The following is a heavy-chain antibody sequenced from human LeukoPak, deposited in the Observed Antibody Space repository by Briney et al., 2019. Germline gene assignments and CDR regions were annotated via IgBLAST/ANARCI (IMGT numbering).Heavy chain of an antibody. J-gene: IGHJ4*02. Sequence: SETLSLTCTVSGGSINNYYWSWIRQSPGKELEWIGYISYSGKTDYNPSLKSRITMSVDASMKHFSLKLSSVTAADTAVYYCARGEFYYFSGNYWGFDYWGQGIQVTVSS. CDR2: ISYSGKT. V-gene: IGHV4-59*01. CDR1: GGSINNYY. D-gene: IGHD3-10*01. CDR3: ARGEFYYFSGNYWGFDY.